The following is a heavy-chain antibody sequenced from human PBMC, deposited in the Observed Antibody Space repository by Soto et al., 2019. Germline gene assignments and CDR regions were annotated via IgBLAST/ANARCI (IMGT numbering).Heavy chain of an antibody. CDR3: AKGMSGSYSYNWFDP. Sequence: EVQLLESGGGLVQPGGSLRLSCAASRFTFRRYAMSWVRQAPGKGLEWVSAIGGSGDSTFYSDSVKGRFTISRDNSKNTLYLQMNTLRAEDTAVYYCAKGMSGSYSYNWFDPCGQGTLVTVSS. D-gene: IGHD1-26*01. V-gene: IGHV3-23*01. CDR1: RFTFRRYA. J-gene: IGHJ5*02. CDR2: IGGSGDST.